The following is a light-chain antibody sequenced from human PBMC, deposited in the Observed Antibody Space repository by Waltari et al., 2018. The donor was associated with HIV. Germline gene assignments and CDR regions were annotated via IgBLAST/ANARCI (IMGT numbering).Light chain of an antibody. Sequence: SYELIQAPSVSMSPGQTASITCSGDKLGAKYVCWYQQRPGQSPVLVIYQDIKRPSGIPERFSGSSSGNTATLTISGTQTMDEADYYCQVWDSSTVVFGGGTKLTVL. CDR1: KLGAKY. V-gene: IGLV3-1*01. CDR2: QDI. J-gene: IGLJ2*01. CDR3: QVWDSSTVV.